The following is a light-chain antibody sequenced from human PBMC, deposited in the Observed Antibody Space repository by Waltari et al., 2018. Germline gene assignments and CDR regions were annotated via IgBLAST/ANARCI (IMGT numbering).Light chain of an antibody. V-gene: IGLV2-23*02. CDR1: TSDVGSYDL. CDR3: CSYAGRGTYV. J-gene: IGLJ1*01. CDR2: EVF. Sequence: QSALTQPASVSGTPGQSITISCSGTTSDVGSYDLVSWYQQHPGEAPKLLLCEVFKRPPDTSSRFAGAKSGSTASLTISGRQPEDEADYYCCSYAGRGTYVFGSGTKVTVL.